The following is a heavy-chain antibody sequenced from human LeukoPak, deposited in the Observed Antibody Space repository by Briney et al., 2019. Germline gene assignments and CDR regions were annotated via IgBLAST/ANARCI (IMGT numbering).Heavy chain of an antibody. D-gene: IGHD3-9*01. Sequence: SETLSPTCTVSGGSTSSYYWSWIRQPAGKGLEWIGRIYTSRSTNYNTSPKTRVTMSVDTSKNQFSLKLSSVTAADTAVYYCARVRYDILTGYSYFDYWGQGTLVTVSS. J-gene: IGHJ4*02. CDR3: ARVRYDILTGYSYFDY. V-gene: IGHV4-4*07. CDR1: GGSTSSYY. CDR2: IYTSRST.